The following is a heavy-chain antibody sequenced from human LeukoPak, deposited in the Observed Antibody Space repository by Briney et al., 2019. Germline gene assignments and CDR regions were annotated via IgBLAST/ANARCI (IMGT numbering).Heavy chain of an antibody. Sequence: PSETLSLTCTVSGGSISSYYWSWNRQPAGKGLEWIGRIYTSGSTNYNPSLKSRVTMPVDTSKNQFSLKLSSVTAADTAVYYCARGYSSGWFSPPFDYWGQGTLVTVSS. V-gene: IGHV4-4*07. J-gene: IGHJ4*02. D-gene: IGHD6-19*01. CDR2: IYTSGST. CDR1: GGSISSYY. CDR3: ARGYSSGWFSPPFDY.